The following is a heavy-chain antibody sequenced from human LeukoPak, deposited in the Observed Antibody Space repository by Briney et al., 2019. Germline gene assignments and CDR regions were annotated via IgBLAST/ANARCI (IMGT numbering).Heavy chain of an antibody. CDR3: ARDAMAEGMDV. D-gene: IGHD5-24*01. CDR1: GYTFTSYA. CDR2: INAGNGNT. V-gene: IGHV1-3*01. Sequence: ASVKVSCMAPGYTFTSYAMHWVRQAPGQRLEWMGWINAGNGNTKYSQKFQGRVTITRDTSASTAYMELSSLRSEDTAVYYCARDAMAEGMDVWGQGTTVTVSS. J-gene: IGHJ6*02.